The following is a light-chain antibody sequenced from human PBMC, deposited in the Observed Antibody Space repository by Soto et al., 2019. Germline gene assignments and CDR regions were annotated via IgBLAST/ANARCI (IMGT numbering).Light chain of an antibody. CDR2: DVD. Sequence: QSALTQPASVSGSPGQSITISCTGTSSDVGRYNYVSWYQQYPGKVPKVLIYDVDNRPSGVSHRFSGSKSGNTASLTISGLQAEDEADYYCSSYITSDSRVFGTGTKLTVL. J-gene: IGLJ1*01. CDR1: SSDVGRYNY. CDR3: SSYITSDSRV. V-gene: IGLV2-14*01.